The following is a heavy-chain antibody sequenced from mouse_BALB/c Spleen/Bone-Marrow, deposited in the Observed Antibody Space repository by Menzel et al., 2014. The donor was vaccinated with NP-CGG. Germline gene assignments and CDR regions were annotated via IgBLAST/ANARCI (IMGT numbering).Heavy chain of an antibody. V-gene: IGHV1-69*02. Sequence: LQQSGAELVKPGAPVRLSCKASGYTFTSYWMNWVEQRPGRGLEWIGRIDPSDSETHYNQKFKDKATLTVDKSSSTAYIQLSSLTSEDSAVYYCARALGDGYYYAMDYWGQGTSVTVSS. J-gene: IGHJ4*01. D-gene: IGHD2-3*01. CDR3: ARALGDGYYYAMDY. CDR2: IDPSDSET. CDR1: GYTFTSYW.